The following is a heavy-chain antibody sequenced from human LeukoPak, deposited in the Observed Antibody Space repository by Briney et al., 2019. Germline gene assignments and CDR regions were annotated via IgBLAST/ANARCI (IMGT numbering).Heavy chain of an antibody. CDR1: GGSISSGGYY. D-gene: IGHD6-13*01. CDR2: IYYSGST. CDR3: ARGGIAAAYFQH. Sequence: SETLSLTCTVSGGSISSGGYYWSWIRQHPGKGLEWIGYIYYSGSTYYNPSLKSRVTISVDTSKNQFSLKLSSVTAADTAVYYCARGGIAAAYFQHWGQGTLVTASS. J-gene: IGHJ1*01. V-gene: IGHV4-31*03.